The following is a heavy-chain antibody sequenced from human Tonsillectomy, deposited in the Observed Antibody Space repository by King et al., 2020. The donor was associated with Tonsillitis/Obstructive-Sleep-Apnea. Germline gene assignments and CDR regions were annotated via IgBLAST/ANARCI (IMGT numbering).Heavy chain of an antibody. CDR3: ARHYDFWSGYVIAEAIDAFDI. J-gene: IGHJ3*02. Sequence: QLVQSGGGLVKPGGSLRLSCAASGFTFSSYSMNWVRQAPGKGLEWVSSISSSSSYIYYADSVKGRFTISRDNAKNSLYLQMNSLRAEDTAVYYCARHYDFWSGYVIAEAIDAFDIWGQGTMVTVSS. D-gene: IGHD3-3*01. CDR1: GFTFSSYS. CDR2: ISSSSSYI. V-gene: IGHV3-21*01.